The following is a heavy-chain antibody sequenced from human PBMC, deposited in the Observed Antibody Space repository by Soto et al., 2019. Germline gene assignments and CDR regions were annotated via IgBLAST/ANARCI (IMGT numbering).Heavy chain of an antibody. Sequence: ITLKESGPTLVKPTQTLTLTCTFSGFSLTTGGVGVGWIRQPPGKALEWLTLIYWDDDKRYSPSLKSRLTIPQVTSKHQVVLTMPTMDPVDTATYYWAHSQISGPFDYGGQGTLVTVSS. V-gene: IGHV2-5*02. CDR3: AHSQISGPFDY. CDR2: IYWDDDK. J-gene: IGHJ4*02. CDR1: GFSLTTGGVG.